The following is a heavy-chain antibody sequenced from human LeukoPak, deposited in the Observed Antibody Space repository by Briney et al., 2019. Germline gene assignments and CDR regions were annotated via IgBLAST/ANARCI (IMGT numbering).Heavy chain of an antibody. CDR3: AKGSPLTRYSSSWYDY. D-gene: IGHD6-13*01. J-gene: IGHJ4*02. CDR2: IGGSGGST. Sequence: QAGGSLRLSCAASGFTFSSYAMSWVRQAPGKGLEWVSAIGGSGGSTYYADSVKGRFTISRDNSKNTLYLQMNSLRAEDTAVYYCAKGSPLTRYSSSWYDYWGQGTLVTVSS. V-gene: IGHV3-23*01. CDR1: GFTFSSYA.